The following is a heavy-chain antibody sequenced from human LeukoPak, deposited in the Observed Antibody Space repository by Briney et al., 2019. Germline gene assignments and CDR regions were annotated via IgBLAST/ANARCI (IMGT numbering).Heavy chain of an antibody. CDR1: GGSFTGYY. Sequence: SETLSLTCAVYGGSFTGYYWTWIRQPPGKGLEWIGEISHSGDTNYSPSLKSRVTISVDTSSKQFSLKLSSVTAADTAVYYCARRSHYSDSSAANAWGQGTLVTVSS. J-gene: IGHJ5*02. D-gene: IGHD6-6*01. V-gene: IGHV4-34*01. CDR2: ISHSGDT. CDR3: ARRSHYSDSSAANA.